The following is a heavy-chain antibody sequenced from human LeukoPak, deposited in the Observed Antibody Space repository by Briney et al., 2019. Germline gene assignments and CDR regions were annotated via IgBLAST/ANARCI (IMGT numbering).Heavy chain of an antibody. Sequence: SETLSLTCAVYGGSFSGYYWSWIRQPPGKGLEWIGEINHSGSTNYNPSLKSRVTTSVDTSKNQFSLKLSSVTAADTAVYYCARAMITVYGDDAFDIWGQGTMVTVSS. CDR1: GGSFSGYY. D-gene: IGHD5/OR15-5a*01. CDR2: INHSGST. V-gene: IGHV4-34*01. CDR3: ARAMITVYGDDAFDI. J-gene: IGHJ3*02.